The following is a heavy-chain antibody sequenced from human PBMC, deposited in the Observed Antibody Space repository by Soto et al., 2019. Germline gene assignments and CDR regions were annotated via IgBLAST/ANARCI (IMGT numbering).Heavy chain of an antibody. CDR1: GGSISSGGYY. Sequence: SETLSLTCAVSGGSISSGGYYWSWIRQPPGKGLEWIGYIYYSGSTYYNPSLKSRVNTSVDTSKNQFSLKLSSVTAADTAVYYCARERFLEWLNYYFNYWGQGTLVTVSS. J-gene: IGHJ4*02. D-gene: IGHD3-3*01. CDR2: IYYSGST. V-gene: IGHV4-30-4*01. CDR3: ARERFLEWLNYYFNY.